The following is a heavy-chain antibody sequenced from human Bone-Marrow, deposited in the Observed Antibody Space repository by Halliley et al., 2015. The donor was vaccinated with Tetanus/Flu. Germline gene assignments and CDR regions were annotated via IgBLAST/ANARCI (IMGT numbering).Heavy chain of an antibody. V-gene: IGHV4-39*01. J-gene: IGHJ6*02. CDR2: IHYLGSP. Sequence: IGGIHYLGSPNYTPPLKSRVTISVDTSKNQFSLRLKSVTAADTAVYYCVRPGDVPSYNVMDVWGQGTAVTVSS. CDR3: VRPGDVPSYNVMDV.